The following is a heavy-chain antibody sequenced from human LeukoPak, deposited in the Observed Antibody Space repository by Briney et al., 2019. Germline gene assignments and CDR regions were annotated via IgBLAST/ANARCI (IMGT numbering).Heavy chain of an antibody. V-gene: IGHV3-7*01. CDR3: ARTGGDGYNFYYFDY. Sequence: PGGSLRLSCAVSGFTFSSYWMSWVREAPGKGLEWVANIKQDGSEKYYVDSVKGRFTISRDNAKNSLYLQMNSLRAEDTAVYDCARTGGDGYNFYYFDYWGQGTLVTVSS. J-gene: IGHJ4*02. D-gene: IGHD5-24*01. CDR2: IKQDGSEK. CDR1: GFTFSSYW.